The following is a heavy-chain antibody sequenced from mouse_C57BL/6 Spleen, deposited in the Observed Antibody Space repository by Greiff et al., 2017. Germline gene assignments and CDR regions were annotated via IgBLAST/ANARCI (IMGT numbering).Heavy chain of an antibody. J-gene: IGHJ3*01. CDR3: ARSGATVVASGFAY. CDR1: GYTFTSYD. D-gene: IGHD1-1*01. V-gene: IGHV1-85*01. CDR2: IYPRDGST. Sequence: VMLVESGPELVKPGASVKLSCKASGYTFTSYDINWVKQRPGQGLEWIGWIYPRDGSTKYHEKFKGKATLTVDTSSSPAYMELHSLTSEDSAVYFCARSGATVVASGFAYWGQGTLVTVSA.